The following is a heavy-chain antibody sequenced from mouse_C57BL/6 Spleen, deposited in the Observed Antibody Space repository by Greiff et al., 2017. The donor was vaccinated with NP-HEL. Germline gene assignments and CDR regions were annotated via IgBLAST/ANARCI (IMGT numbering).Heavy chain of an antibody. CDR1: GYAFSSSW. CDR3: AKGGSNPFAY. D-gene: IGHD2-5*01. J-gene: IGHJ3*01. V-gene: IGHV1-82*01. CDR2: IYPGDGDT. Sequence: QVQLQQSGPELVKPGASVKISCKASGYAFSSSWMKWVKQRPGKGLEWIGRIYPGDGDTNYNGKFKGKATLTADKSSSTAYMQLSSLTSEDSAVYFCAKGGSNPFAYWGQGTLVTVSA.